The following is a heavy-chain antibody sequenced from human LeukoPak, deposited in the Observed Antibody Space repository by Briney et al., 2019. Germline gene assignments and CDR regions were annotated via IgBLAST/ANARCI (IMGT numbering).Heavy chain of an antibody. CDR3: ARPVAARRGYFDY. J-gene: IGHJ4*02. V-gene: IGHV4-59*08. D-gene: IGHD6-6*01. CDR1: GGSISSYY. CDR2: MYYSGST. Sequence: SETLSLTCTVSGGSISSYYWSWIRQPPGKGLEWIGYMYYSGSTNYNPSLKSRVTISVDTSKNRFSLKLSSVTAADTAVYYCARPVAARRGYFDYWGQGTLVTVSS.